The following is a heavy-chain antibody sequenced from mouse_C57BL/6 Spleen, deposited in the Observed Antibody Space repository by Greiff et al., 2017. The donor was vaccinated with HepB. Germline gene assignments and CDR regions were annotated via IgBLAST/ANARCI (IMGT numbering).Heavy chain of an antibody. D-gene: IGHD2-1*01. CDR1: GYTFTSYW. CDR3: ARQDGKAPLAY. V-gene: IGHV1-53*01. J-gene: IGHJ3*01. CDR2: INPSNGGT. Sequence: VQRVESGTELVKPGASVKLSCKASGYTFTSYWMHWVKQRPGQGLEWIGNINPSNGGTNYNEKFKSKATLTVDKSSSTAYMQLSSLTSEDSAVYYCARQDGKAPLAYWGQGTLVTVSA.